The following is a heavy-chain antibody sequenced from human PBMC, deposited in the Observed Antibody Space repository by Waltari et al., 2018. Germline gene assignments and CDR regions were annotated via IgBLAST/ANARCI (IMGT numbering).Heavy chain of an antibody. CDR3: ARATVAARYYYYGMDV. CDR1: GYTFTSYA. V-gene: IGHV1-3*01. D-gene: IGHD2-15*01. J-gene: IGHJ6*02. Sequence: QVQLVQSGAEVKKPGASVKVSCKASGYTFTSYAMHWVRQAPGQRLEWMGWSNAGNGNTKYSPKFQGRVTNTRDTSASTAYMELSSLSSEDTAVYYCARATVAARYYYYGMDVWGQGTTVTVSS. CDR2: SNAGNGNT.